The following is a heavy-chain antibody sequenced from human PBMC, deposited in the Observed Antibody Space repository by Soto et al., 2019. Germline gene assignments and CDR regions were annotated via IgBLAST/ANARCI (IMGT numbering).Heavy chain of an antibody. V-gene: IGHV1-46*01. J-gene: IGHJ6*02. CDR1: GYTFTSYY. CDR2: INPSGGST. CDR3: ARDVRYCSSTSCYGGPTYSMDV. Sequence: QVQLVQSGAEVKKPGASVKVSCKASGYTFTSYYMHWVRQAPGQGLEWMGIINPSGGSTSYAQKFQGRVTMTSDTSTSTVYMELSRLSSEDTAVYYCARDVRYCSSTSCYGGPTYSMDVWGQGTTVTVSS. D-gene: IGHD2-2*01.